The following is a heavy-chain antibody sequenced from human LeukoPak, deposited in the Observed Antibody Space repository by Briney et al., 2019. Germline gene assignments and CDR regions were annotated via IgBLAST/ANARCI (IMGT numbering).Heavy chain of an antibody. D-gene: IGHD1-26*01. CDR2: IYYSGST. J-gene: IGHJ3*02. CDR1: GGSISSYY. Sequence: SETLSLTCTVSGGSISSYYWSWIRQPPGKGLEWIGYIYYSGSTNYNPSLKSRVTISVDTSKNQFSLKLSSVTAADTAVYYCARPYSGTYYDAFETWGQGTMVTVSS. CDR3: ARPYSGTYYDAFET. V-gene: IGHV4-59*01.